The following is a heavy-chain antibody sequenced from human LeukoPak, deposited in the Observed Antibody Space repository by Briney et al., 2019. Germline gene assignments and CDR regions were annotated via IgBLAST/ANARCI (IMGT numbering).Heavy chain of an antibody. J-gene: IGHJ4*02. D-gene: IGHD3-10*01. Sequence: VASVKVSCKASGYTFTGYYMHWVRQAPGQGLEWMGWINPNSGDTNFAQKFQGRVTMTRDTSISTAYMELSRLRSDNTAVYYCARSSLYYYGSGTYDKVCLDYWGQGTLVTVSS. CDR3: ARSSLYYYGSGTYDKVCLDY. CDR2: INPNSGDT. CDR1: GYTFTGYY. V-gene: IGHV1-2*02.